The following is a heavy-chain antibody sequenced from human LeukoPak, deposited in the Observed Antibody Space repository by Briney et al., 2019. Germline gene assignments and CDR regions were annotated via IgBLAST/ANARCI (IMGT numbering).Heavy chain of an antibody. Sequence: GGSLRLSCAASGFTFDDYGMSWVRQAPGRGLEWVSGINWNGGSTGYADSVKGRFTISRDNAKNSLYLQMNSLRAEDTALYYCARVGVAGHPGYWGQGTLVTVSS. CDR3: ARVGVAGHPGY. D-gene: IGHD6-19*01. CDR1: GFTFDDYG. CDR2: INWNGGST. J-gene: IGHJ4*02. V-gene: IGHV3-20*04.